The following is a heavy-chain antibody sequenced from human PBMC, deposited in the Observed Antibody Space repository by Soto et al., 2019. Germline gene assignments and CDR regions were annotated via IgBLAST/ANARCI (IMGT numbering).Heavy chain of an antibody. V-gene: IGHV1-8*01. D-gene: IGHD4-17*01. CDR1: GYTFTSYD. J-gene: IGHJ6*02. CDR2: MNPNSGNT. Sequence: WASVKVSCKASGYTFTSYDINWVRQATGQGLEWMGWMNPNSGNTGYAQKFQGRVTMTRNTSISTAYMELSSLRSEDTAVYYCARGGGTVTTFSGYYYYGMDVWGQGTTVTVS. CDR3: ARGGGTVTTFSGYYYYGMDV.